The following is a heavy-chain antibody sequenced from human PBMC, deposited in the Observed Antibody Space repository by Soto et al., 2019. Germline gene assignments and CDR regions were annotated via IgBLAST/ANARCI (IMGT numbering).Heavy chain of an antibody. CDR2: IYASGSP. V-gene: IGHV4-59*01. CDR1: GGSISVYY. CDR3: ARGVGSSPPRY. Sequence: SETLSLTCTISGGSISVYYWSWVRQPPGHELEWMGYIYASGSPYYNPSLRSRVTISADKSKNQISLKLTSPTAADTAVYYCARGVGSSPPRYWGRGTLVTVSS. J-gene: IGHJ4*02. D-gene: IGHD1-26*01.